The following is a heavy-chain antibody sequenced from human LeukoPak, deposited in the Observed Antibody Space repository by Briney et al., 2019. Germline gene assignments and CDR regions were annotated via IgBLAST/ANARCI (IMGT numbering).Heavy chain of an antibody. Sequence: PGGSLRLSCAASGFTFSSYGMHWVRQAPGKGLEWVAVIWYDGSSKYYADSVKGRFTISRDNSKNTLYLQMNSLRAEDTAVYYCARGYYYRSGSYGPEETDYWGQGTLVTVSS. V-gene: IGHV3-33*01. CDR3: ARGYYYRSGSYGPEETDY. D-gene: IGHD3-10*01. J-gene: IGHJ4*02. CDR2: IWYDGSSK. CDR1: GFTFSSYG.